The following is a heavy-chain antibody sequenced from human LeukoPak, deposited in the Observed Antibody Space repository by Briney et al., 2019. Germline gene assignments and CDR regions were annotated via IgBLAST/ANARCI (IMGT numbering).Heavy chain of an antibody. J-gene: IGHJ5*02. CDR3: ARDEGSSWQFNWFDP. V-gene: IGHV4-34*01. CDR1: GGSFSGYY. CDR2: INHSGST. D-gene: IGHD6-13*01. Sequence: SETLSLTCAVYGGSFSGYYWSWIRQPPGKGLEWIGEINHSGSTNYNPSLKSRVTISVDTSKNQFSLKLSSVTAADTAVYYCARDEGSSWQFNWFDPWGQGTLVTVSS.